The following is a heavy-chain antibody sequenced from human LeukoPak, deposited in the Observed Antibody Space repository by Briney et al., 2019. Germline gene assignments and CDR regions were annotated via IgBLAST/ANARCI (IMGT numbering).Heavy chain of an antibody. CDR1: GDSVSSNSAA. D-gene: IGHD3-22*01. CDR3: ARDRYYYDSSGYYEPGFDY. J-gene: IGHJ4*01. CDR2: TYYRSKWYN. Sequence: SQTLSLTCAISGDSVSSNSAAWNWIRQSPSRGLEWRGRTYYRSKWYNDYAVSVKSRITINPDTSKNQFSLQLNSVTPEDTAVYYCARDRYYYDSSGYYEPGFDYWGQGTLVTVSS. V-gene: IGHV6-1*01.